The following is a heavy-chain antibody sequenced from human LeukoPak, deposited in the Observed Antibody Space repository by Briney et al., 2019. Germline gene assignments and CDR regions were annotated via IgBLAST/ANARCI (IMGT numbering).Heavy chain of an antibody. CDR3: AKLSESGTYNNFFHY. CDR1: GFTFSSYS. D-gene: IGHD3-10*01. V-gene: IGHV3-21*04. Sequence: GGSLRLSCAASGFTFSSYSMNWVRQAPGKGLEWVSSISSSSSYIYYADSVQGRFTISRDNSKNTLYLQMNSLGPEDTAIYYCAKLSESGTYNNFFHYWGQGTLVTVSS. J-gene: IGHJ4*02. CDR2: ISSSSSYI.